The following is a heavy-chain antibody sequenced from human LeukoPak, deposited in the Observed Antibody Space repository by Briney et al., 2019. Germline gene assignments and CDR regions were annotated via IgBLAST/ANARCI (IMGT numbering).Heavy chain of an antibody. CDR3: AREPRATIFGVVIRDYYYGMDV. D-gene: IGHD3-3*01. CDR2: IYTSGST. J-gene: IGHJ6*02. CDR1: GGSISSYY. Sequence: PSETLSLTCTVSGGSISSYYWSWIRQPAGKGLEWIGRIYTSGSTNYNPSLKSRVTMSVDTSKNQFSLKLSSVNAADTAVYYCAREPRATIFGVVIRDYYYGMDVWGQGTTVTVSS. V-gene: IGHV4-4*07.